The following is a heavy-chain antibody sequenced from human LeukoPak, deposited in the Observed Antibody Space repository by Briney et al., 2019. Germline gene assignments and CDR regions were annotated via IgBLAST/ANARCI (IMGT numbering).Heavy chain of an antibody. J-gene: IGHJ3*02. Sequence: PETLSLTCAVYGGSFSGYYWSWIRQPPGKGLEWIGEINHSGSTNYNPSLKSRVTISVDTSKNQFSLELSSVTAADTAVYYCARGITMVRRAFDIWGQGTMVTVSS. V-gene: IGHV4-34*01. CDR2: INHSGST. D-gene: IGHD3-10*01. CDR3: ARGITMVRRAFDI. CDR1: GGSFSGYY.